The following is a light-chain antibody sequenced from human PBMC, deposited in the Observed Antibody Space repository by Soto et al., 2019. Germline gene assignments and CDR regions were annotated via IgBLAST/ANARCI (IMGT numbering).Light chain of an antibody. J-gene: IGKJ5*01. Sequence: EIVMRQSPATLSVSPGERATLSCRASQSVSIKLAWYQQKLGQAPTLLIYDTSTRATGIPARFSGSGSGTEFTLTISSLQSEDFAVYYCQQYNTWPPITFGQGTRLEIK. CDR1: QSVSIK. V-gene: IGKV3-15*01. CDR2: DTS. CDR3: QQYNTWPPIT.